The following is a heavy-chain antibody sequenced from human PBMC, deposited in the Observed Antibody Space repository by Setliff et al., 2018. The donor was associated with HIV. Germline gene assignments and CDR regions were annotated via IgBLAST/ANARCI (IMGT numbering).Heavy chain of an antibody. J-gene: IGHJ4*02. CDR1: GFTFSSYA. CDR3: AKGGWAAAGMLDY. D-gene: IGHD6-13*01. V-gene: IGHV3-23*01. CDR2: ISGSGGST. Sequence: GESLKISCAASGFTFSSYAMSWVRQAPGKGLEWVSAISGSGGSTYYADSVKGRFTISRDNSKNTLYLQMNSLRAEDTAVYYCAKGGWAAAGMLDYWGQGTLVTVSS.